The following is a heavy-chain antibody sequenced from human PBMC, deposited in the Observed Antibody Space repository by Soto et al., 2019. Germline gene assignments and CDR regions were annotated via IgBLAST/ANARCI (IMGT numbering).Heavy chain of an antibody. D-gene: IGHD5-18*01. V-gene: IGHV4-59*01. CDR1: GGSISSYY. CDR2: IYYSGST. Sequence: QVQLQESGPGLVKPSETLSLTCTVSGGSISSYYWSWIRQPPGKGLEWIGYIYYSGSTNYNPSLKTRVTISVDTSKNQCSLKLSSVTAADTAVYYCARDRYGYGMDVWGQGTTVTVSS. J-gene: IGHJ6*02. CDR3: ARDRYGYGMDV.